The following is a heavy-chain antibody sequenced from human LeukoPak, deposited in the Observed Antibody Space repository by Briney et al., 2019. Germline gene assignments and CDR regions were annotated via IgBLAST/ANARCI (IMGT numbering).Heavy chain of an antibody. V-gene: IGHV4-39*01. Sequence: SETLSLTCTVSGGSISSSSYYWGWIRQPPGKGLEWIGSIYYSGSTYYNPSLKSRVTISVDTSKNQFSLKLSSVTAADTAVYYCARPGPLSVVVPAAIGYFDLWGRGTLVTVFS. J-gene: IGHJ2*01. D-gene: IGHD2-2*02. CDR1: GGSISSSSYY. CDR2: IYYSGST. CDR3: ARPGPLSVVVPAAIGYFDL.